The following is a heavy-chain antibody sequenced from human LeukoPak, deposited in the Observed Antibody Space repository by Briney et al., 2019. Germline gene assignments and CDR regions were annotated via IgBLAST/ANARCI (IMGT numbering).Heavy chain of an antibody. Sequence: GASVKVSCKASGGTLSSYVINWVRQAPGQGLEWMGGSIPLFGTPNYAQRLQGRLTITADESTNTVYMELSSLRFDDTAVYYCASLPETYSSGLYTVDYWGQGTLLTVSS. CDR3: ASLPETYSSGLYTVDY. J-gene: IGHJ4*02. D-gene: IGHD6-19*01. CDR1: GGTLSSYV. V-gene: IGHV1-69*13. CDR2: SIPLFGTP.